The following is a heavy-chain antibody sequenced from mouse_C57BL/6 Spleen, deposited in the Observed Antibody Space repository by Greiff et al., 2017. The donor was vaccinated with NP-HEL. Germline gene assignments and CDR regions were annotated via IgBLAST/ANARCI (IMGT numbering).Heavy chain of an antibody. CDR1: GYSFTSYY. Sequence: QVQLQQSGPELVKPGASVKISCKASGYSFTSYYIHWVKQRPGQGLEWIGWIYPGSGNTKYNEKFKGKATLTADTSSSTAYMQLSSLTSEDSAVYYCARGVKGYPYYFDYWGQGTTLTVSS. D-gene: IGHD2-2*01. CDR3: ARGVKGYPYYFDY. V-gene: IGHV1-66*01. J-gene: IGHJ2*01. CDR2: IYPGSGNT.